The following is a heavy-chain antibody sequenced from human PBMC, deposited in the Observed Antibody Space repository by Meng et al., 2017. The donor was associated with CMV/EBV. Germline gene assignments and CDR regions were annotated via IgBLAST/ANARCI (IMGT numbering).Heavy chain of an antibody. CDR1: GYSFTSYW. D-gene: IGHD2-2*01. CDR3: ASRLGYCSSTSCADAFDI. Sequence: GESLKISCKGSGYSFTSYWIGWVRQMPGKGLEWMGIIYPGDSDTRYSPSFQGQVTISADKPISTAYLQWSSLKASDTAMYYCASRLGYCSSTSCADAFDIWGQGTMVTVSS. CDR2: IYPGDSDT. V-gene: IGHV5-51*04. J-gene: IGHJ3*02.